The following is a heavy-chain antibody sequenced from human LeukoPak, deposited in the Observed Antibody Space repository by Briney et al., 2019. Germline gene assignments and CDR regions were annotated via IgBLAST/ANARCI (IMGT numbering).Heavy chain of an antibody. D-gene: IGHD4-17*01. J-gene: IGHJ3*02. CDR1: GGSISSSSYY. Sequence: PSETLSLTCTVSGGSISSSSYYWGWIRQPPGKGLEWIGSIYYSGSTYYNPSLKSRVTISVDTSKNQFSLKLSSVTAADTAVYYCANYGDYGAFDIWGQGTMVTVSS. CDR2: IYYSGST. V-gene: IGHV4-39*07. CDR3: ANYGDYGAFDI.